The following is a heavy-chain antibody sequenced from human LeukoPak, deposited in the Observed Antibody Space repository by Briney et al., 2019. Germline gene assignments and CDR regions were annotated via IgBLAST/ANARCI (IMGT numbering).Heavy chain of an antibody. V-gene: IGHV3-15*01. CDR1: GFTFTNAW. J-gene: IGHJ4*02. D-gene: IGHD3-10*01. CDR2: IKSKTDGETT. Sequence: GGSLRLSCVDSGFTFTNAWMSWVRQAPGKGLEWIGRIKSKTDGETTNYAEPVRGRFTISRDDSKSAVYLQMYSLKIEDTAVYYCTTDLGTYYHGSQRLIPIDYWGQGTLVTVSS. CDR3: TTDLGTYYHGSQRLIPIDY.